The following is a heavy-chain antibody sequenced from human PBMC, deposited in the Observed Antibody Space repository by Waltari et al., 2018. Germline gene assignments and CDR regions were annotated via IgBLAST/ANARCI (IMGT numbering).Heavy chain of an antibody. Sequence: QVQLVESGGGVVQPGRSLRLSCAASGFTFSSYGMHWVRQAPGKGREWVAVIWYDGSNKYYADSVKGRFTISRDNAKNTLYLQMNSLRAEDTAVYYCAGDLPLAPGFDYWGQGTLVTVSS. CDR2: IWYDGSNK. V-gene: IGHV3-33*01. CDR1: GFTFSSYG. CDR3: AGDLPLAPGFDY. J-gene: IGHJ4*02.